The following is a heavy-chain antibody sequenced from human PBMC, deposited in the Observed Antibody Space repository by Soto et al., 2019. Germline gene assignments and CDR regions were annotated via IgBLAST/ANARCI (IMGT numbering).Heavy chain of an antibody. J-gene: IGHJ5*02. Sequence: QVQLVQSGAEVKKPGSSVKVSCKASGGTFSSYAISWVRQAPGQGLEWMGGIIPIFGTANSAQKLQARVTITADESTSTAYMELSSLRSEDTAVYYCARVRYYYDSSGYAPGGWFDPWGQGTLVTVSS. CDR3: ARVRYYYDSSGYAPGGWFDP. CDR2: IIPIFGTA. V-gene: IGHV1-69*12. CDR1: GGTFSSYA. D-gene: IGHD3-22*01.